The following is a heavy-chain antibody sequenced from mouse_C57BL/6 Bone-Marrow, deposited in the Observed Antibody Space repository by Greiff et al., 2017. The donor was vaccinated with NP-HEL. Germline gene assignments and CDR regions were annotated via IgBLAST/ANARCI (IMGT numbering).Heavy chain of an antibody. J-gene: IGHJ1*03. CDR1: GYTFTDYY. D-gene: IGHD1-1*01. V-gene: IGHV1-76*01. CDR2: IYPGSGNT. Sequence: VMLVESGAELVRPGASVKLSCKASGYTFTDYYINWVKQRPGQGLEWIARIYPGSGNTYYNEKFKGKATLTAEKSSSTAYMQLSSLTSEDSAVYFCARYGSSSYWYFDVWGTGTTVTVSS. CDR3: ARYGSSSYWYFDV.